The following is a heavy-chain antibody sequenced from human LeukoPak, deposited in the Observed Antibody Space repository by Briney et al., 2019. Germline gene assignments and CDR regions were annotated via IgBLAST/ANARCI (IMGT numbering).Heavy chain of an antibody. CDR1: GFSLRSSE. V-gene: IGHV3-48*03. D-gene: IGHD2-8*01. CDR3: ARDTVNGPFVISLDL. J-gene: IGHJ5*02. Sequence: GGSLRLSCAASGFSLRSSEMNWVRQALGKGPEWVAHINSADNVQYYTDSVRGRFTMSRDNAKDLLFLQMNSLRDDDTAVYYCARDTVNGPFVISLDLWGQGVLVTVSS. CDR2: INSADNVQ.